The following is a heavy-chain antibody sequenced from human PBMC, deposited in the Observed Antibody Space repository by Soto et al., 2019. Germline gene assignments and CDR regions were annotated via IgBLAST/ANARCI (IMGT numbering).Heavy chain of an antibody. V-gene: IGHV4-59*08. CDR1: GGSISSYY. D-gene: IGHD3-9*01. Sequence: QVQLQESGPGLVKPSETLSLTCTVSGGSISSYYWTWIRQPPGKGLEWIGYIYYSGSTTYNPSLKRRVTFSVDTSKNQFSLKLSSVTAADTAVYYCARTYYDILTGYYFDYWGQGTLVTVSS. CDR3: ARTYYDILTGYYFDY. CDR2: IYYSGST. J-gene: IGHJ4*02.